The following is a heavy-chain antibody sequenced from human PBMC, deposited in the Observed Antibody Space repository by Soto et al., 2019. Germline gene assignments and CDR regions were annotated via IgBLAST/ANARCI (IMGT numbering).Heavy chain of an antibody. CDR1: GYTFTSYA. Sequence: ASVKVSCKASGYTFTSYAMHWVRQAPGQRLEWMGWINAGNGNTKYSQKFQGRVTITRDTSASTAYMELSSLRSEDTAVYYCARVAAGYVYYGMDVWGQGTTVTVSS. CDR3: ARVAAGYVYYGMDV. J-gene: IGHJ6*02. V-gene: IGHV1-3*01. D-gene: IGHD2-15*01. CDR2: INAGNGNT.